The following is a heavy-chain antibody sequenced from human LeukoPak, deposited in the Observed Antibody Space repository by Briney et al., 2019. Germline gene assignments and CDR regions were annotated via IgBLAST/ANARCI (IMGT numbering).Heavy chain of an antibody. V-gene: IGHV4-59*12. D-gene: IGHD2-2*01. J-gene: IGHJ6*03. Sequence: SETLSLTCTVSGGSISRDYWSWIRQPPGKGLEWIGYIDYAGRTTYNPSLKSRVTISVDTSKNQFSLKLSSVTAADTAVYYCARGKPAAPKGYYYYMDVWGKGTTVTVSS. CDR1: GGSISRDY. CDR3: ARGKPAAPKGYYYYMDV. CDR2: IDYAGRT.